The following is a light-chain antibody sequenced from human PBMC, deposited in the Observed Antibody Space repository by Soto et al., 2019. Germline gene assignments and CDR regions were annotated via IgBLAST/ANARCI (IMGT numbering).Light chain of an antibody. CDR1: QGISSY. J-gene: IGKJ4*01. CDR2: AAS. Sequence: DIQLTQSPSFLSASVGDRVTITCRASQGISSYLAWYQQKPGKAPKLLMYAASTLQSALPQRFSGGGAGKVFTLTISLLQPEDFATYCRQHLNSYPLTFGGGTKVEIK. V-gene: IGKV1-9*01. CDR3: QHLNSYPLT.